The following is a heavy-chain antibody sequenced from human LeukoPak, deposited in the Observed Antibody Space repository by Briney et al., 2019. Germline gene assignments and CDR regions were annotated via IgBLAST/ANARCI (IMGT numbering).Heavy chain of an antibody. CDR2: FFLKGST. V-gene: IGHV4-38-2*02. J-gene: IGHJ4*02. CDR3: ARVARCTSCFDVDY. D-gene: IGHD2-2*01. Sequence: SETLSLTCTVSGYSITSAYYWGWIRQPPGKGLEWIGSFFLKGSTYYNPSLKSRDTISVDTSKNQFSLTLSSVTAADTAVYYCARVARCTSCFDVDYWGQGTLVTVSS. CDR1: GYSITSAYY.